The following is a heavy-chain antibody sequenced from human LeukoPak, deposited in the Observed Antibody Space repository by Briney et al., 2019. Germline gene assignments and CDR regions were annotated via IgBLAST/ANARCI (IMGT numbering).Heavy chain of an antibody. D-gene: IGHD3-3*01. J-gene: IGHJ6*02. CDR2: IYPGDSDT. CDR3: ARFSPYDDFWSGYYSNGYYYGMDV. V-gene: IGHV5-51*01. Sequence: GESLKISCKGSGYSFTSYWIGWVRQMPGQGLECMGIIYPGDSDTRYSPSFQGQVTISADKSISNAYLQWSSLKASDTAMYHCARFSPYDDFWSGYYSNGYYYGMDVWGQGTTVTVSS. CDR1: GYSFTSYW.